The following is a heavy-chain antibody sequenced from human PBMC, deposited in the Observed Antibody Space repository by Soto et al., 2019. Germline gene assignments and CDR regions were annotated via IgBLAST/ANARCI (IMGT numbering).Heavy chain of an antibody. CDR2: ISSNGGST. Sequence: GGSLRLSCSASGFTFSSYAMHWVRQAPGKGLEYVSGISSNGGSTYYADSVKGRFTISRDNSKNTLYLQMSSLRAEDTAVYYCVKADSSGWYGWFDPWGQGTLVTVSS. D-gene: IGHD6-19*01. CDR1: GFTFSSYA. CDR3: VKADSSGWYGWFDP. J-gene: IGHJ5*02. V-gene: IGHV3-64D*06.